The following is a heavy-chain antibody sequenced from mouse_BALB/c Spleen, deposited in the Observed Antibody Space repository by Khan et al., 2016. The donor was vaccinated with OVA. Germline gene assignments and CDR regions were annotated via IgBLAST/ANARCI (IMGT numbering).Heavy chain of an antibody. CDR2: INPSNGGT. V-gene: IGHV1S81*02. J-gene: IGHJ3*01. D-gene: IGHD2-1*01. CDR3: TRSGYGTFTY. Sequence: ESGAELVKPGASVKLSCKASGYTFTSYFMYWVKQRPGQGLEWIGEINPSNGGTNFNEKFKSKATLTVDKSSSTAYMQLSSLTSEDSAVYYCTRSGYGTFTYWGQGTLVTVSA. CDR1: GYTFTSYF.